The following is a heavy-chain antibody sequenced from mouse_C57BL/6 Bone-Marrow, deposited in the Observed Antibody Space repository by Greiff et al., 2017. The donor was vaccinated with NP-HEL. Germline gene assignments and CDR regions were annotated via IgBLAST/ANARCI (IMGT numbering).Heavy chain of an antibody. V-gene: IGHV1-5*01. CDR1: GYTFTSYW. CDR2: IYPGNSDT. J-gene: IGHJ2*01. D-gene: IGHD2-4*01. CDR3: TRDPRLRRERYFDY. Sequence: VQLQQSGTVLARPGASVKMSCKTSGYTFTSYWMHWVKQRPGQGLEWIGAIYPGNSDTSYNQKFKGKAKLTAVTSASTAYMELSSLTNEDSAVYYCTRDPRLRRERYFDYWGQGTTLTVSS.